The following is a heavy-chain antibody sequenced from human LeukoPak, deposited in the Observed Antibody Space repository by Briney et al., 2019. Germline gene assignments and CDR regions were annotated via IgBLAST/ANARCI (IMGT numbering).Heavy chain of an antibody. CDR1: GFSFSSYS. D-gene: IGHD6-19*01. CDR2: ISSSGHTI. Sequence: PGGSLRLSCAASGFSFSSYSMNWVRQAPGKGLEWVSYISSSGHTIYYAGSVKGRFTISRDNAKNSLYLQMNSLRAEDTAVYYCARVGGSGWHIYYYGMDVWGQGTTVTVSS. CDR3: ARVGGSGWHIYYYGMDV. J-gene: IGHJ6*02. V-gene: IGHV3-48*04.